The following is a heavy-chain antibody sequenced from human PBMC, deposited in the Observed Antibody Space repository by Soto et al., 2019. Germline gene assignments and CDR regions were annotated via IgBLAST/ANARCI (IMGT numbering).Heavy chain of an antibody. CDR2: TYYRSKWYN. CDR3: ARVTTIAGGHYGMDV. D-gene: IGHD4-4*01. Sequence: SQTLSLTCAISGDSVSSNSATWNWIRQSPSRGLEWLGRTYYRSKWYNVYALSVKSRIIINADTSKNQFSLHLNSVNAEDTAVYYCARVTTIAGGHYGMDVWGQGTTVTVSS. CDR1: GDSVSSNSAT. J-gene: IGHJ6*02. V-gene: IGHV6-1*01.